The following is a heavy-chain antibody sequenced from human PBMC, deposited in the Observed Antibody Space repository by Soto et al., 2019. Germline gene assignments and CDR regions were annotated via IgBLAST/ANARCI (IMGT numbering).Heavy chain of an antibody. CDR2: ISGSGGST. Sequence: EVQLLESGGGLVQPGGSLRLSCAASGFTFSSYAMSWVRQAPGKGLEWVSAISGSGGSTYYADSVKGRFTISRDNSKNTLYLQMNSLRAEDTAVYYCATLPVAYCGGDCVSFDYWGQGTLVTVSS. J-gene: IGHJ4*02. D-gene: IGHD2-21*02. CDR1: GFTFSSYA. CDR3: ATLPVAYCGGDCVSFDY. V-gene: IGHV3-23*01.